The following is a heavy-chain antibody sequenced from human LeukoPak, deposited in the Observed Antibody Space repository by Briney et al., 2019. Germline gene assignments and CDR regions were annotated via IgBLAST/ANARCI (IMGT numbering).Heavy chain of an antibody. CDR3: ARSDSGSYFIAFDI. D-gene: IGHD1-26*01. CDR2: TNHSGST. J-gene: IGHJ3*02. CDR1: GGSFSGYY. V-gene: IGHV4-34*01. Sequence: SETLSLTCAVYGGSFSGYYWSWIRQPPGKGLEWIGETNHSGSTNYNPSLKSRVTISVDTSKNQFSLKLSSVTAADTAVYYCARSDSGSYFIAFDIWGQGTMVTVSS.